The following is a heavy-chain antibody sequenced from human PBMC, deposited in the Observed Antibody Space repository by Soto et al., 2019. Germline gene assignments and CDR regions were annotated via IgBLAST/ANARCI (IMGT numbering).Heavy chain of an antibody. D-gene: IGHD1-26*01. V-gene: IGHV1-46*03. CDR1: GYTFTSYY. CDR2: INPSGGST. CDR3: ARSPYRGASLRAGFDY. Sequence: QVQLVQSGAEVKKPGASVKVSCKASGYTFTSYYMHWVRQAPGQGLEWMGIINPSGGSTSYAQKLQGRVTMTRDTSTSTVYMELSSLRSEDTAVYYCARSPYRGASLRAGFDYWGQGTLVTVSS. J-gene: IGHJ4*02.